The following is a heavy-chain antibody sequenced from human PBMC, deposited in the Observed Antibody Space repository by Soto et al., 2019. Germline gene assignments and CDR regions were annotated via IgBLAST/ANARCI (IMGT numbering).Heavy chain of an antibody. CDR1: GFTFSNYY. V-gene: IGHV3-11*01. J-gene: IGHJ4*02. Sequence: GGSLRLSCAASGFTFSNYYMTWIRQAPGKGLECLSYISSREVTVYYADSVKGRFTISRDNTKNSLYLQMTTLRDEDTAVYYCARVSASGWHVNGRDYFDSWGQGTLVTVSS. CDR3: ARVSASGWHVNGRDYFDS. D-gene: IGHD6-19*01. CDR2: ISSREVTV.